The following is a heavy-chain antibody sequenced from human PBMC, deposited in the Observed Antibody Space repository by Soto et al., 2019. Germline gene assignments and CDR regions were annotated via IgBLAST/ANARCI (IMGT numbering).Heavy chain of an antibody. D-gene: IGHD2-2*02. V-gene: IGHV1-69*01. CDR2: IIPIFGTA. CDR3: ATKGYCSSTSCYTPRYFDY. J-gene: IGHJ4*02. CDR1: GGTFSSYA. Sequence: QVQLVQSGAEVKKPGSSVKVSCKASGGTFSSYAISWVRQAPGQGLEWMGGIIPIFGTANYAQKFQGRVTITADESTSTAYMGLSSLRSEDTAVYYCATKGYCSSTSCYTPRYFDYWGQGTLVTVSS.